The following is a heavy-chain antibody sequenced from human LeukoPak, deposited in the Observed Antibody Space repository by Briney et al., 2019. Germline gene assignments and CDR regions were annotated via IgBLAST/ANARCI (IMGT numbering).Heavy chain of an antibody. CDR1: VGSLSSYY. J-gene: IGHJ2*01. CDR2: IYYSGST. Sequence: SETLSLTCTVSVGSLSSYYWSWIRQPPGKGREWIGHIYYSGSTNYNPSLKSRVTISVDTSKNQFSLKLSSVTAADTAVYYCAREGFADWYFDLWGRGTLVTVSS. V-gene: IGHV4-59*01. CDR3: AREGFADWYFDL.